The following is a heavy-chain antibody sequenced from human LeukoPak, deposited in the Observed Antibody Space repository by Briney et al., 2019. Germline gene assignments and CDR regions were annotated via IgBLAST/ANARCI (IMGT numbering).Heavy chain of an antibody. CDR2: ISSSSSYI. D-gene: IGHD2-15*01. CDR3: ARGSPSGIDP. J-gene: IGHJ5*02. V-gene: IGHV3-21*01. Sequence: GGSLRLSCAASGFTFSSYSMNWVRQAPGKGLEWVLSISSSSSYIYYADSVKGRFTISRDNAKNSLYLQMNSLRAEDTAVYYCARGSPSGIDPWGQGTLVTVSS. CDR1: GFTFSSYS.